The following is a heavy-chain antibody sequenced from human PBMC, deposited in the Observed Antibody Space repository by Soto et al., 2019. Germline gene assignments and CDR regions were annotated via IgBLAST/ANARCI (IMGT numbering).Heavy chain of an antibody. Sequence: ASVKVSCKASGYTFTSYGISWVRQAPGQGLEWMGWISAYNGNTNYAQKLQGRVTMTTDTSTSTAYMDLRSLRSDDTAVYYCARVAYCGGDCYSEVDYWGQGTPVTVSS. D-gene: IGHD2-21*02. J-gene: IGHJ4*02. CDR1: GYTFTSYG. CDR3: ARVAYCGGDCYSEVDY. V-gene: IGHV1-18*04. CDR2: ISAYNGNT.